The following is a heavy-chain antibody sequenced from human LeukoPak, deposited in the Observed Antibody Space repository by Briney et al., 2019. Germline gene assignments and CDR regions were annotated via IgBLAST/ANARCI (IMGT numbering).Heavy chain of an antibody. CDR3: ASAGAPGRNYAGLDY. D-gene: IGHD3-10*01. J-gene: IGHJ4*02. Sequence: GGSLRLSCAASGFTFSSYAMHWVRQAPGKGLEWVAVISYDGINKYYADSVKGRFTISRDSSKNTLYLQMNSLRPEDTAVYYCASAGAPGRNYAGLDYWGQGTLVTVSS. V-gene: IGHV3-30-3*01. CDR1: GFTFSSYA. CDR2: ISYDGINK.